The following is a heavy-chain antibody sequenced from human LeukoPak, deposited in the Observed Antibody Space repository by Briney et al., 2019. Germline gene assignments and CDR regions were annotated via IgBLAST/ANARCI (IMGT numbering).Heavy chain of an antibody. V-gene: IGHV3-9*01. D-gene: IGHD3-3*01. CDR3: AKEAMETRNLHYYYYYMDV. J-gene: IGHJ6*03. CDR2: ISWNSGSI. Sequence: GRSLRLSCAASGFTFDDYAMHWVRQAPGKGLEWVSGISWNSGSIGYADSVKGRFTISRDNAKNSLYLQMNSLRAEDTALYYCAKEAMETRNLHYYYYYMDVWGKGTTVTVSS. CDR1: GFTFDDYA.